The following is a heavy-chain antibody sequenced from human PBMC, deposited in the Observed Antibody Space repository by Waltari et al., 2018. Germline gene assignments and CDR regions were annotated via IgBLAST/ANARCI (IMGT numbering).Heavy chain of an antibody. J-gene: IGHJ6*02. Sequence: VQLLESGGGLVQPGRSLRLSCAASGFTFSSYGIHWVRQAPGKGLEWVAVISYDGSNEYYADSVKDRFTISRDNSKNTLYLQMNSLRAEDTAVYYCAKGFLEWVLFGHNAMDVWGQGTTVTVSS. CDR2: ISYDGSNE. V-gene: IGHV3-30*18. CDR3: AKGFLEWVLFGHNAMDV. CDR1: GFTFSSYG. D-gene: IGHD3-3*01.